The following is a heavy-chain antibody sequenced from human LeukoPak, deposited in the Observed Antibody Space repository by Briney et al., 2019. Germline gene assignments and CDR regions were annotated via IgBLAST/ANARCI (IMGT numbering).Heavy chain of an antibody. V-gene: IGHV4-39*02. CDR1: GGFISSRTYY. Sequence: SETLSLTCTVSGGFISSRTYYWRWGRKPRAEGLVWIGSFSYSGTTYYNTSLRSRVTISIDTSRNQFSLKVTSVTAADTAVYYCARETPAVRNNCFDPWGQGTLVSVSS. CDR2: FSYSGTT. D-gene: IGHD2-2*01. CDR3: ARETPAVRNNCFDP. J-gene: IGHJ5*02.